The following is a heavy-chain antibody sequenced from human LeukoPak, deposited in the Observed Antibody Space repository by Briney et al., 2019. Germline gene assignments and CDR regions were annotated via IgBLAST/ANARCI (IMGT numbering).Heavy chain of an antibody. J-gene: IGHJ6*02. CDR3: ARVQGYYDSSGFERAVVGMDV. CDR2: IHTTRTYG. Sequence: PGGSLRLSCAASGFSFSSYTMNWVRQAPGQGLEWVSSIHTTRTYGYYADSATCRITISRDNAKNSLYLQMNSLRAEDTAVYYCARVQGYYDSSGFERAVVGMDVWGQGNTVTV. D-gene: IGHD3-22*01. V-gene: IGHV3-21*01. CDR1: GFSFSSYT.